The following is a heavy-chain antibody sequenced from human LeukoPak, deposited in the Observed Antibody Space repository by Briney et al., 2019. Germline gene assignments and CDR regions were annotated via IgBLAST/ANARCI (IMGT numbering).Heavy chain of an antibody. CDR3: ARDRFDFPGTFDV. CDR2: VYHRGTT. CDR1: GGSISGYY. V-gene: IGHV4-59*01. D-gene: IGHD5-12*01. Sequence: SETLSLTCTVSGGSISGYYWSWIRQPPGKGLEWMGYVYHRGTTSYNPSLKSRVIISVDTSKNQFSLRLSSVTPADTALYYCARDRFDFPGTFDVWNLGTMVIVSS. J-gene: IGHJ3*01.